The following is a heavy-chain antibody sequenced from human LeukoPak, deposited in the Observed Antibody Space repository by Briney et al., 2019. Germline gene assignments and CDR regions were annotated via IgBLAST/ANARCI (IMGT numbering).Heavy chain of an antibody. CDR3: ARRVVVPAEGMDV. D-gene: IGHD2-2*01. CDR1: GYNFTNYW. V-gene: IGHV5-10-1*01. CDR2: IDPSDSYT. J-gene: IGHJ6*02. Sequence: LGESLKISCKGSGYNFTNYWINWVRQMPGKGLEWMGRIDPSDSYTSYSPSFQGHVTISADKSTTTAYLQWSSLKASDTAMYYCARRVVVPAEGMDVWGQGTTVTVSS.